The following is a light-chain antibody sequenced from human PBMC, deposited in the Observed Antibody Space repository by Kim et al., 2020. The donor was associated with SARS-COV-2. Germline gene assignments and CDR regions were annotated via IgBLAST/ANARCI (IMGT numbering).Light chain of an antibody. Sequence: EIVLTQSPATLSLSPGERATLSCRASQSVANHLAWYQQKPGQTLRLLIYDASNRATDVPARFSGSGSGTDFTLTISSLEPEDFAVYYWQQRDWGLTFGGGAKVVI. V-gene: IGKV3-11*01. CDR1: QSVANH. CDR3: QQRDWGLT. CDR2: DAS. J-gene: IGKJ4*01.